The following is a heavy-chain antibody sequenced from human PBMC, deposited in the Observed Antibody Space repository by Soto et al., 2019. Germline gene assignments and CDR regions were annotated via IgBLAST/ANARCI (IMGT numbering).Heavy chain of an antibody. D-gene: IGHD1-1*01. CDR3: VRGRYGDY. J-gene: IGHJ4*02. V-gene: IGHV1-18*01. Sequence: QVHLVQSGAEVKKPGASVKVSCKGSGYIFTTYAITWVRQAPGQGLEWMGWISAHNVNTNYVQKPQGRVTVTRYTSTSTAYMELRNLRSADTAVYYCVRGRYGDYWGQGALVTVSS. CDR2: ISAHNVNT. CDR1: GYIFTTYA.